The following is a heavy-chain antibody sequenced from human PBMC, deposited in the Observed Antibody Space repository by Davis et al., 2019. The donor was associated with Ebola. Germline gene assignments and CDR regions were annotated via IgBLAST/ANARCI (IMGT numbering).Heavy chain of an antibody. V-gene: IGHV1-69*13. CDR1: GGTFSSYA. CDR2: IIPIFGTA. CDR3: ARVTLSGWYLGY. J-gene: IGHJ4*02. D-gene: IGHD6-19*01. Sequence: SVKVSCKASGGTFSSYAISWVRQAPGQGLEWMGGIIPIFGTANYAQKFQGRVTITADESTSTAYMELSSLRSEDTAVYYCARVTLSGWYLGYWGQGTLVTVSS.